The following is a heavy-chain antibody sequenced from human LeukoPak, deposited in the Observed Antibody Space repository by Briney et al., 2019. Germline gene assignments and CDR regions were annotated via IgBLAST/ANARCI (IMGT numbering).Heavy chain of an antibody. CDR2: IIPIFGTA. D-gene: IGHD5-18*01. CDR1: GGTFSSYA. Sequence: GASVKVSCKASGGTFSSYAISWVRQAPGQGLEWMGGIIPIFGTANYAQKFQGRVTITADESTSTAYMELSSLRSEDTAVYYCARVATPTAMVSEGRAFDIWGQGTMVTVSS. CDR3: ARVATPTAMVSEGRAFDI. V-gene: IGHV1-69*13. J-gene: IGHJ3*02.